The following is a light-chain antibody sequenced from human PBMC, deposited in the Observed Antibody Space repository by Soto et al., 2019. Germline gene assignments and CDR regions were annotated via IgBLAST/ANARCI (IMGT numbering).Light chain of an antibody. CDR1: XSVSSY. V-gene: IGKV3-11*01. J-gene: IGKJ4*01. CDR2: DAS. CDR3: QQRSNWPST. Sequence: EIVLTQSPATLSLSPGERATLSCRAXXSVSSYLAWYQQKPGQAPRLLIYDASNRATGIPARFSGSGSGTDFTLTISSLEPEDFAVYYCQQRSNWPSTFGGGTKVEIK.